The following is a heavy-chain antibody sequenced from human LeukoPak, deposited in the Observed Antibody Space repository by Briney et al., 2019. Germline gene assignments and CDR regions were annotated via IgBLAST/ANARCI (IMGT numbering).Heavy chain of an antibody. CDR1: GYTFTGYY. Sequence: ASVKVSCKASGYTFTGYYMHWVRQAPGQGLEWMGWINPNSGGTNYAQKFQGRVTMTRDTSISTAYMELSRLRSDDTAVYYCARDLEGVDSIGSHYFDYWGQGTLVTVSS. CDR2: INPNSGGT. D-gene: IGHD3-22*01. V-gene: IGHV1-2*02. CDR3: ARDLEGVDSIGSHYFDY. J-gene: IGHJ4*02.